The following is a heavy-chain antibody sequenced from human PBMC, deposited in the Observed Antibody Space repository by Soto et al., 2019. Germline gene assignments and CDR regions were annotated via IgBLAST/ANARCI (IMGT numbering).Heavy chain of an antibody. CDR2: ISGSGGST. CDR1: GFTFSSYA. V-gene: IGHV3-23*04. D-gene: IGHD3-3*01. Sequence: VQLVESGGGLVKPGGSLRLSCAASGFTFSSYAMIWVRQAPGKGLEWVSAISGSGGSTYYADSVKGRFTISRDNSKKPLYLQMNSLRDEDTAVYDCAKNRLEWLIRVPAGACDSWGKGTLVTVSS. J-gene: IGHJ4*02. CDR3: AKNRLEWLIRVPAGACDS.